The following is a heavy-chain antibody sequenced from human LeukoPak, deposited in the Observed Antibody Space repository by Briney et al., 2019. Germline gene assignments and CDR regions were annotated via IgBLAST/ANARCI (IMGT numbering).Heavy chain of an antibody. V-gene: IGHV4-4*07. Sequence: SETLSLTCTVSGGSISSYYWSWIRQPAGKGLEWIGRIYTSGSTNYNPPLKSRVTMSVDTSKNQFSLKLSSVTAADTAVYYCARDHGSTHYYYYYYMDVWGKGTTVTVSS. D-gene: IGHD1-26*01. CDR2: IYTSGST. J-gene: IGHJ6*03. CDR3: ARDHGSTHYYYYYYMDV. CDR1: GGSISSYY.